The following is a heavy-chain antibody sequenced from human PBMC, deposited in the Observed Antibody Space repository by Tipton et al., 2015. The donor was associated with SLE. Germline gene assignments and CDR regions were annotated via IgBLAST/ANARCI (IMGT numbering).Heavy chain of an antibody. CDR1: GFTFSSYE. V-gene: IGHV3-48*03. Sequence: SLRLSCAASGFTFSSYEMSWVRQAPGKGLEWVSYISSSGSTIYYADSVKGRFTISRDNAKNSLYLQMNSLRAEDTAVYYCARVGGTPGAFDIWGQGTMVTVSS. J-gene: IGHJ3*02. D-gene: IGHD3-16*01. CDR3: ARVGGTPGAFDI. CDR2: ISSSGSTI.